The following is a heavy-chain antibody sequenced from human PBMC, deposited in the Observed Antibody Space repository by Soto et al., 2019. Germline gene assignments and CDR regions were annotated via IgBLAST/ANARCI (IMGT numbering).Heavy chain of an antibody. V-gene: IGHV3-23*01. J-gene: IGHJ3*02. CDR1: GFTFSSYA. Sequence: EVQLLESGGGVVQPGGSLRLSCAASGFTFSSYAMSCVRQAPGKGLAWVSAISGSGGSTYYADSVKGRFPISRDNSKNKRYRQRNSLRAEDTAVYYCAKPIYDYDCSGLDACFIWVHGTMVIVS. D-gene: IGHD3-22*01. CDR3: AKPIYDYDCSGLDACFI. CDR2: ISGSGGST.